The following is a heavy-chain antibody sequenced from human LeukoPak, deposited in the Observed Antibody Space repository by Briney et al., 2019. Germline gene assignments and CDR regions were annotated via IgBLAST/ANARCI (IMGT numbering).Heavy chain of an antibody. CDR1: GGSISSGGYY. Sequence: SETLSLTCTVSGGSISSGGYYWSWIRQPPGKGLEWIGYIYHSGSTYYNPSLKSRVTISVDRSKNQFSLKLSSVTAADTAVYYCARGKQGSSSPFYYYYYMDVWGKGTTVTVSS. J-gene: IGHJ6*03. CDR3: ARGKQGSSSPFYYYYYMDV. CDR2: IYHSGST. D-gene: IGHD6-6*01. V-gene: IGHV4-30-2*01.